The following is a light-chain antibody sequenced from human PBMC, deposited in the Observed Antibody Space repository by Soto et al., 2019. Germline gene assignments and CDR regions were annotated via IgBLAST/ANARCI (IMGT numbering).Light chain of an antibody. CDR2: GAS. CDR1: QSVSNN. J-gene: IGKJ1*01. Sequence: EKVMTQSPATLSVSPGERATLSCRASQSVSNNVAWYQQQPGQAPRLLIYGASTRATGIPARFSGSGSGTEFTLTISSLQSEDFAVYYCQQYNNWPRTFGQGTKVEIK. V-gene: IGKV3-15*01. CDR3: QQYNNWPRT.